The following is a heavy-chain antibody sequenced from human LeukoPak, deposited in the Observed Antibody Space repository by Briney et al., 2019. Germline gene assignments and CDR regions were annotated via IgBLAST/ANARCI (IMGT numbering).Heavy chain of an antibody. J-gene: IGHJ4*02. Sequence: GGSLRLSCAASGFTFSSYWMHWVRQAPGKGLVWVSRIKSDGSNTNYADSVKGRFTISRDNAKNTLHLQMNSLRAEDTAVYYCARLYFGESGIDYWGQGTLVTVSS. CDR1: GFTFSSYW. CDR2: IKSDGSNT. D-gene: IGHD3-10*01. CDR3: ARLYFGESGIDY. V-gene: IGHV3-74*01.